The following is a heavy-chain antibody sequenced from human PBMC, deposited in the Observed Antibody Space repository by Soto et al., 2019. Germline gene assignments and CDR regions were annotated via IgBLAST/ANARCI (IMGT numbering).Heavy chain of an antibody. CDR1: GFTLNNYW. CDR2: INNDGSST. Sequence: PGGSLRLSCAASGFTLNNYWMHWVREAPGKGLVWVSRINNDGSSTASADPVKGRFTISRDNAKNTLYRQMSSLRAEDTTIYYCARDLGGPDYWGQGTLVTVSS. D-gene: IGHD3-16*01. CDR3: ARDLGGPDY. V-gene: IGHV3-74*01. J-gene: IGHJ4*02.